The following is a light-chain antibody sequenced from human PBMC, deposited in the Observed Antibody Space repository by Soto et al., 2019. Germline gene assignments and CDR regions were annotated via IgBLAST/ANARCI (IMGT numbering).Light chain of an antibody. CDR3: QQRSNWPSIT. CDR2: DAS. CDR1: QSVSSY. Sequence: EIRLTQSPATLSLSPGERATLSCRASQSVSSYLAWYQQKPGQAPRLLIYDASSRAPGIPARFGGSGTGTDFTLTISSLEPEDSAVYHCQQRSNWPSITFGQGTRLEI. V-gene: IGKV3-11*01. J-gene: IGKJ5*01.